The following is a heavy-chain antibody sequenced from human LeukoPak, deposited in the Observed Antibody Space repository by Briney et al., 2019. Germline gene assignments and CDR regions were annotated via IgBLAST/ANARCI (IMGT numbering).Heavy chain of an antibody. Sequence: PGGSLRLSCAASGXTFSSYALSWVRQAPGKGLEWVSAISGSGDSTYYADSVKGRSTISRDNSKNTLYLQMNSLRAEDTAVYYCARGSANYYDSSGYSPDYWGQGTLVTVSS. V-gene: IGHV3-23*01. CDR1: GXTFSSYA. D-gene: IGHD3-22*01. CDR2: ISGSGDST. CDR3: ARGSANYYDSSGYSPDY. J-gene: IGHJ4*02.